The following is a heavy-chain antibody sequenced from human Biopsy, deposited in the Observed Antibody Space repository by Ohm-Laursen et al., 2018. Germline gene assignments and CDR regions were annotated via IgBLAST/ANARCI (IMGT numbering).Heavy chain of an antibody. D-gene: IGHD2-21*02. J-gene: IGHJ3*01. CDR3: SKLGGDPAPFDRASDV. V-gene: IGHV3-23*01. CDR1: GFTFRNYA. Sequence: SLRLSCAASGFTFRNYALTWVRQAPGKVLEWVSAIGGGSSPTLYADSVKGRFTISRDDSKNTLYLQMNSLRVEDTAVYFCSKLGGDPAPFDRASDVWSRGTKVTVSS. CDR2: IGGGSSPT.